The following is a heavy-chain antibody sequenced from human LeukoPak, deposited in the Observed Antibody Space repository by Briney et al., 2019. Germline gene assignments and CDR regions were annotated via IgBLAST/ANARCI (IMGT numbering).Heavy chain of an antibody. CDR2: ISWNSGSI. CDR1: GFTFDDYA. J-gene: IGHJ4*02. V-gene: IGHV3-9*01. CDR3: ARGRYGSGFR. Sequence: GRSLRLSCAASGFTFDDYAMHWVRQAPGKGLEWVSGISWNSGSIGYADSVKGRFTISGDNAKNSLYLQMNSLRAEDTAVYYCARGRYGSGFRGGQGTLVTVSS. D-gene: IGHD3-10*01.